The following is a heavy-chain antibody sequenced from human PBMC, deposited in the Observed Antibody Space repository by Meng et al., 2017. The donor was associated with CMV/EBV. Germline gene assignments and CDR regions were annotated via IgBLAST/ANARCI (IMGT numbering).Heavy chain of an antibody. J-gene: IGHJ3*02. CDR1: GGSISSSSYY. D-gene: IGHD3-3*01. V-gene: IGHV4-39*07. CDR3: AREYYDFWSFLVAFDI. Sequence: SETLSLPCTVSGGSISSSSYYWGWIRQPPGKGLEWIGSIYYSGSTYYNPSLKSRVTISVDPSKNQFSLKLSSVTAADTAVYYCAREYYDFWSFLVAFDIWGQGTMVTVSS. CDR2: IYYSGST.